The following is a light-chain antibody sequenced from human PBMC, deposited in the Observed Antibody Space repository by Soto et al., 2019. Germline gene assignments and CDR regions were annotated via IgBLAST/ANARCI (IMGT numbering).Light chain of an antibody. CDR2: AAS. J-gene: IGKJ5*01. Sequence: DIQMTQSPSTLSASVGDRVTITCRASQGISNYLAWYQQRPGKVPKLLIYAASTLQSGVPSRFSGSGSGTDFTLTISSLQPEDVATYYCQKYNSAPNTFGQGTRLEIK. V-gene: IGKV1-27*01. CDR1: QGISNY. CDR3: QKYNSAPNT.